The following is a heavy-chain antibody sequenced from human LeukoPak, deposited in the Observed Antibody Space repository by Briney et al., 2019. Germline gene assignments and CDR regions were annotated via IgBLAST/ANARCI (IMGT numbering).Heavy chain of an antibody. CDR3: ARVGLMVRGVINFFDY. Sequence: GGSLRLSCAASGFTFSSYGMHWVRQTPGKGLKWVALISFDGSIEYYVDSVKGRFTISRDNAKNSLYLQMNSLRAEDTALYYCARVGLMVRGVINFFDYWGQGTLVTVSS. V-gene: IGHV3-30*03. D-gene: IGHD3-10*01. CDR1: GFTFSSYG. CDR2: ISFDGSIE. J-gene: IGHJ4*02.